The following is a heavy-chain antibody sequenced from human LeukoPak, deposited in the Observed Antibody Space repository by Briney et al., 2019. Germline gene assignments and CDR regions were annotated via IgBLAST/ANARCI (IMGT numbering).Heavy chain of an antibody. J-gene: IGHJ4*02. CDR2: ISSSSSYT. D-gene: IGHD5-18*01. CDR3: ARSLFGGRYSYGY. CDR1: GFTFSDYY. V-gene: IGHV3-11*06. Sequence: GGSLRLSCAASGFTFSDYYMSWIRQAPGKGLEWVSYISSSSSYTNYADSVKGRFTISRDNAKNSLYLQMNSLRAEDTAVYYCARSLFGGRYSYGYWGQGPLVTVSS.